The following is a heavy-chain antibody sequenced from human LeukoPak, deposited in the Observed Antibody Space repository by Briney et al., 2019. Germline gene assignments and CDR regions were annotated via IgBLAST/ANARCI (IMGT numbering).Heavy chain of an antibody. CDR3: ARGVGTYYDFWSGYQDYMDV. D-gene: IGHD3-3*01. CDR2: IYYSGGT. J-gene: IGHJ6*03. Sequence: PSETLSLNCTVSGGSISSYYWSWIRQPPGKGLEGIGYIYYSGGTNYNPSLKSRVTISVDTSKNRFSLKLSSVTAADTAVYYCARGVGTYYDFWSGYQDYMDVWGKGTTVTVSS. V-gene: IGHV4-59*01. CDR1: GGSISSYY.